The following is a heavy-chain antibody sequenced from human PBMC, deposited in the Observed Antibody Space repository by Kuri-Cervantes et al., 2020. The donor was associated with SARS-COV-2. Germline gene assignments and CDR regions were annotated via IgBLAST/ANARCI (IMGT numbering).Heavy chain of an antibody. V-gene: IGHV1-69*04. D-gene: IGHD6-13*01. CDR3: ARERLAAACSHSFDI. CDR1: GCTFSSYT. J-gene: IGHJ3*02. CDR2: IIPILSIA. Sequence: SVNVSCKASGCTFSSYTISWVRQAPGQGLEWMGRIIPILSIADYAQKFQGRVTITADKSTSTAYMELSSLRSEDTAVYYCARERLAAACSHSFDIWGQGTMVTVSS.